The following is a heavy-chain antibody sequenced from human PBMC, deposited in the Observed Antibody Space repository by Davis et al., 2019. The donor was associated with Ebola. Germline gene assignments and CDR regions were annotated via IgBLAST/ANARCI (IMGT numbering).Heavy chain of an antibody. CDR2: IKQDGSEK. CDR3: ARKSTFFDY. J-gene: IGHJ4*02. D-gene: IGHD3-16*01. V-gene: IGHV3-7*03. Sequence: PGGSLSLSCAASGFTFSNYWMSWVRQAPGKWLEWVANIKQDGSEKYYVDSVKGRSTTSRDNTKNSLYLQMNSLRAEDTAVYYCARKSTFFDYWGQGTRVTVSS. CDR1: GFTFSNYW.